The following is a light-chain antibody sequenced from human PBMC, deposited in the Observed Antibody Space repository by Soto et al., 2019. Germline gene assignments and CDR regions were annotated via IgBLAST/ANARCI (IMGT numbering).Light chain of an antibody. V-gene: IGLV1-44*01. CDR3: AVGDAGLIVIV. CDR1: SSNIGTSS. CDR2: TND. Sequence: QSVLTQPPSASGTPGQTVTISCSGSSSNIGTSSVHWYKHLPGTAPKPLIYTNDQRPSGVPDRFSGSKSGTSASLAISGLNSEEGANYSGAVGDAGLIVIVFGAGTRVPVL. J-gene: IGLJ1*01.